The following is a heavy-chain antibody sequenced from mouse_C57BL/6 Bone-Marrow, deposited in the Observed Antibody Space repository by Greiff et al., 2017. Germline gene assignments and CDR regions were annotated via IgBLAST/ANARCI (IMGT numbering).Heavy chain of an antibody. CDR3: ARDGDWNFDY. V-gene: IGHV1-50*01. J-gene: IGHJ2*01. Sequence: QVQLQQPGAELVKPGASVKLSCKASGYTFTSYWMQWVKQRPGQGLEWIGEIDPSDSYTNYNQKFKCKATLTVDTSSSTAYMQLRSLTSEDSAVYYCARDGDWNFDYGGQGTTLTVSS. CDR1: GYTFTSYW. D-gene: IGHD3-3*01. CDR2: IDPSDSYT.